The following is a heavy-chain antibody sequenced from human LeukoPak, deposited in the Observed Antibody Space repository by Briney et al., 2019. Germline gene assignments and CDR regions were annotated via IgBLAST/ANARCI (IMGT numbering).Heavy chain of an antibody. Sequence: SSETLSLTCTVSGGSISSYYWSWIRQPPGKGLEWIGYIYYSGSTNYNPSLKRRVTISVDKSKNKFSLKLSSFTAADTAVYYCGRGGGYGSGSLYWGQGTLVTVSS. CDR2: IYYSGST. CDR3: GRGGGYGSGSLY. J-gene: IGHJ4*02. CDR1: GGSISSYY. D-gene: IGHD3-10*01. V-gene: IGHV4-59*01.